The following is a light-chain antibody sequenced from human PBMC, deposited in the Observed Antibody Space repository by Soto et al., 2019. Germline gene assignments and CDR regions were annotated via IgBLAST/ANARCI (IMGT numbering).Light chain of an antibody. CDR2: GAS. Sequence: EIVLTQSPATLSVSPGERATLSCRASQSVFSNLAWYQQKPGQAPRLLIYGASTTATGIQARFSGSGSGTEFTLTISSLQSEDFAVYYCKQYGSSPITFGQGTRLEIK. CDR3: KQYGSSPIT. CDR1: QSVFSN. J-gene: IGKJ5*01. V-gene: IGKV3D-15*01.